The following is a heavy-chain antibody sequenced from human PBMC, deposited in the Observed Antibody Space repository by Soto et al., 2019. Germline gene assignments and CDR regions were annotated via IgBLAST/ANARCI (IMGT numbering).Heavy chain of an antibody. V-gene: IGHV5-51*01. D-gene: IGHD3-10*01. CDR2: IHAGDSDK. J-gene: IGHJ3*01. CDR3: ARSTSGLYAFDF. CDR1: GYSFISYW. Sequence: PGESLKISCIGSGYSFISYWIHWVRQMPGKGLEWMGTIHAGDSDKRYSLSFQGQVTMSVDKSISTAYLQWSGLKASDTAIYYCARSTSGLYAFDFWGQGTMVTVSS.